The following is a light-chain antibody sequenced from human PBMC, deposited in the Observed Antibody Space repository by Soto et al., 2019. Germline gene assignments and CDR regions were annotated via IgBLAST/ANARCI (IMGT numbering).Light chain of an antibody. CDR2: SAS. Sequence: DIQMNQSPSSLSASLGDRVTVTCRASQSVSNYLNWYQQKPGKAPNLLIYSASTLQSGVPSRFRGSGSGTDFTLTISSLQPEDFATYYCQHSYNTPYTFGQGTKLEIK. V-gene: IGKV1-39*01. CDR3: QHSYNTPYT. CDR1: QSVSNY. J-gene: IGKJ2*01.